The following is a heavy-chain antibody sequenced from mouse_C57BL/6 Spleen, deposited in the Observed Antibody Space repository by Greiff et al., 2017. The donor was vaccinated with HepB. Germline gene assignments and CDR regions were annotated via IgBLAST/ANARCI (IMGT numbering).Heavy chain of an antibody. Sequence: DVKLVESGGGLVQPGGSLKLSCAASGFTFSDYYMYWVRQTPEKRLEWVAYISNGGGSTYYPDTVKGRFTISRDNAKNTLYLQMSRLKSEDTAMYYCARGDPYYGSSYVDYWGQGTTLTVSS. CDR2: ISNGGGST. V-gene: IGHV5-12*01. CDR3: ARGDPYYGSSYVDY. J-gene: IGHJ2*01. D-gene: IGHD1-1*01. CDR1: GFTFSDYY.